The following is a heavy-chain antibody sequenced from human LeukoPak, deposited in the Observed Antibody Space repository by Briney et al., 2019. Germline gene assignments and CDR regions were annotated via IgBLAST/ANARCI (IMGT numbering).Heavy chain of an antibody. J-gene: IGHJ4*02. CDR3: ARPGIAVAGTIH. CDR2: IDPSGSYT. V-gene: IGHV5-10-1*01. Sequence: GESLKISCKGSGYSFTSYWISWVRQMPGKGLEWMGRIDPSGSYTNYSPSFQGHVTISADKSISPAYLQWSSLKASDTAMYYCARPGIAVAGTIHWGQGTLVTVSS. D-gene: IGHD6-19*01. CDR1: GYSFTSYW.